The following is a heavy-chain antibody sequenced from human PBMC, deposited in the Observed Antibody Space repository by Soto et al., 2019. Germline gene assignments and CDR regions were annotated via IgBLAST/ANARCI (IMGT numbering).Heavy chain of an antibody. D-gene: IGHD3-22*01. CDR1: GGTFSSYT. CDR2: IIPILGIA. V-gene: IGHV1-69*08. CDR3: ARDPLGIVVVNDAFDI. J-gene: IGHJ3*02. Sequence: QVQLVQSGAEVKKPGSSVKVSCKASGGTFSSYTISWVRQAPGQGLEWMGRIIPILGIANYAQKFQGRVKITADKSTSTAYMELSSLRAEDTAVYYCARDPLGIVVVNDAFDIWGQGTMVTVSS.